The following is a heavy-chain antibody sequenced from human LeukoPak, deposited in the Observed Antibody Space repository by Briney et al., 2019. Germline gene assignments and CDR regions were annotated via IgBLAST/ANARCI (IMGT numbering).Heavy chain of an antibody. Sequence: ASVKVSCKASGYTFTSYYMHWVRQATGQGLEWMGIINPSGGSTSYAQKFQGRVTMTRDTSTSTVYMELSSLRSEDTAVYYCAREIAAAGPWFDPWGQGTLVTVSS. CDR3: AREIAAAGPWFDP. CDR1: GYTFTSYY. V-gene: IGHV1-46*01. D-gene: IGHD6-13*01. J-gene: IGHJ5*02. CDR2: INPSGGST.